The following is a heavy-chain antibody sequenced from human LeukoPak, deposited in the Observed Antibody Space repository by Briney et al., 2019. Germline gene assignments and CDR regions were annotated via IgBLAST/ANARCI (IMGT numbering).Heavy chain of an antibody. CDR3: ARYDSSGYCPFDY. D-gene: IGHD3-22*01. Sequence: GGSLRLSCAASGFTFSSYSMNWVRQAPRKGLEWVSSISSSSSYIYYADSVKGRFTISRDNAKNSLYLQMNSLRAEDTAVYYCARYDSSGYCPFDYWGQGTLVTVSS. J-gene: IGHJ4*02. V-gene: IGHV3-21*01. CDR1: GFTFSSYS. CDR2: ISSSSSYI.